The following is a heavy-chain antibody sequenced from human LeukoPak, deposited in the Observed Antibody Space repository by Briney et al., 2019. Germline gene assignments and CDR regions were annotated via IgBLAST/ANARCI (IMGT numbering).Heavy chain of an antibody. V-gene: IGHV4-31*03. J-gene: IGHJ4*02. Sequence: SQTLSLTCTLSGGSINSGGYWSWIRQHPGKGLEWIGYIYYSGTTYFNPSLKGRVTMSVDTSKNQFSLKLSSVTAADAAVYYCARDSGISGRTDYWGQGTLVTVSS. CDR3: ARDSGISGRTDY. CDR2: IYYSGTT. D-gene: IGHD3-10*01. CDR1: GGSINSGGY.